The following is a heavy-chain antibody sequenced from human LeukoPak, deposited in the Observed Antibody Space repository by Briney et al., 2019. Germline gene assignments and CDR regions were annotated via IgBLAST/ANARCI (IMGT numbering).Heavy chain of an antibody. J-gene: IGHJ4*02. CDR2: IYPGDSDT. Sequence: GESLKISCTGSGYSFTTYWIGWVRQMPGKGLEWMGIIYPGDSDTRYSPSFQGQVTISADRSINTAYLQWGSLRASDTAMYYCARLGPEMATITGGDYWGQGTLVTVSS. D-gene: IGHD5-24*01. CDR3: ARLGPEMATITGGDY. CDR1: GYSFTTYW. V-gene: IGHV5-51*03.